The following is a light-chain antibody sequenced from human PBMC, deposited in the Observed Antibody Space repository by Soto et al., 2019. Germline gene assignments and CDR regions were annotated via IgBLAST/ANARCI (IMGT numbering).Light chain of an antibody. Sequence: EIMMTQSPATLSLSPGEPATLSCRASQTISKNLAWYQQKPGQAPGLLIYDASTRATDIPDRFSGSGSGTEFTLTISSLKSEDFAVYYCQQYHDWPPWTFGQGTE. CDR1: QTISKN. V-gene: IGKV3-15*01. CDR3: QQYHDWPPWT. J-gene: IGKJ1*01. CDR2: DAS.